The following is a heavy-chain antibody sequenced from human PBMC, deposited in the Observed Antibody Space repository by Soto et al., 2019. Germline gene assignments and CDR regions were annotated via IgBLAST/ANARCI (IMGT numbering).Heavy chain of an antibody. CDR2: MNPNTGGA. J-gene: IGHJ4*02. CDR1: GYTFADFY. CDR3: ATSTYYDFWSGSF. V-gene: IGHV1-2*02. D-gene: IGHD3-3*01. Sequence: QVQLVQSGAELKKPGASVRVSCKTSGYTFADFYIHWVRQAPGQGFEWMGWMNPNTGGAVYAQKFLGRVAKTRDTSISTAYMEPTRLSSNDTAVYFLATSTYYDFWSGSFWGQGTLVTVSS.